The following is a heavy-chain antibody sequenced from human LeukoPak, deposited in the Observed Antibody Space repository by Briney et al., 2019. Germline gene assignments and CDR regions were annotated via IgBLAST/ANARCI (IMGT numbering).Heavy chain of an antibody. CDR1: GFTFSSYT. CDR2: ISSSSSYI. J-gene: IGHJ4*02. V-gene: IGHV3-21*04. D-gene: IGHD5-12*01. Sequence: PGGSLRLSCAASGFTFSSYTMNWVRQAPGKGLEWVSYISSSSSYIYYADSVKGRFTISRDKSKNTLYLQMNSLRAEDTAVYYCAKGGYDYVEIGYFDYWGQGTLVTVSS. CDR3: AKGGYDYVEIGYFDY.